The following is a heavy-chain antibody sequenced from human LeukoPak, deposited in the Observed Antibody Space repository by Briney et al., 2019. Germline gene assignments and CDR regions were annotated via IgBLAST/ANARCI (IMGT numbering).Heavy chain of an antibody. D-gene: IGHD1-7*01. CDR2: IHYDSTTE. V-gene: IGHV3-30*02. CDR3: AKDWNWAIDY. Sequence: GGSLRLSCAASGFAFSSYGMHWVRQALGKGLEWVAYIHYDSTTEDYADSVKGRFTISRDNSKNTLFLQMNNLRVEDMAVFYCAKDWNWAIDYWGQGTLVTVSS. CDR1: GFAFSSYG. J-gene: IGHJ4*02.